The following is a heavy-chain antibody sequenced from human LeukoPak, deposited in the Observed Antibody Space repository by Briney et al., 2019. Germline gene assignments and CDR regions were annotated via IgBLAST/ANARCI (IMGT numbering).Heavy chain of an antibody. Sequence: PGGSLRLSCAASGFTFSSYSVNWVRQAPGKGLEWVSYISSSSSTIYYADSVKGRFTISRDNAKNSLYLQMNSLRAEDTAVYYCARDQAGSGHYADYWGQGTLVTVSS. V-gene: IGHV3-48*01. D-gene: IGHD3-10*01. CDR1: GFTFSSYS. CDR3: ARDQAGSGHYADY. J-gene: IGHJ4*02. CDR2: ISSSSSTI.